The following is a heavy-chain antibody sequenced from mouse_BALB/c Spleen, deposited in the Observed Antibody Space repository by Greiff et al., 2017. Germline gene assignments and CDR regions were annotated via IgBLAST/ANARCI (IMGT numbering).Heavy chain of an antibody. V-gene: IGHV1-7*01. J-gene: IGHJ4*01. D-gene: IGHD4-1*01. CDR1: GYTFTSYW. CDR2: INPSTGYT. Sequence: QVQLQQSGAELAKPGASVKMSCKASGYTFTSYWMHWVKQRPGQGLEWIGYINPSTGYTEYNQKFKDKATLTADKSSSTAYMQLSSLTSEDSAVYYCARRSLTGTGAMEYWGQGTSVTVSA. CDR3: ARRSLTGTGAMEY.